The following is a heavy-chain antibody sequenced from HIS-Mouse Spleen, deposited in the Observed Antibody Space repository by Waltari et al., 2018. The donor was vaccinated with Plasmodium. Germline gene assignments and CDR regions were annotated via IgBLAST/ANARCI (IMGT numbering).Heavy chain of an antibody. Sequence: QVQLQESGPGLVKPSETLSLPCTVPGGSISSYYWRWIRQPPGQGLEWIGYIYYSGSTNYNPSLKSRVTISVDTSKNQFSLKLSSVTAADTAVYYCARAKYSSSWYWFDPWGQGTLVTVSS. J-gene: IGHJ5*02. CDR1: GGSISSYY. D-gene: IGHD6-13*01. CDR2: IYYSGST. CDR3: ARAKYSSSWYWFDP. V-gene: IGHV4-59*01.